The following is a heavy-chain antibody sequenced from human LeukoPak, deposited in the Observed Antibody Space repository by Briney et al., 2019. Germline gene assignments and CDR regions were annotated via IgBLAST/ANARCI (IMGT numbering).Heavy chain of an antibody. CDR3: ARGSDRYKVAY. D-gene: IGHD3-16*02. J-gene: IGHJ4*02. V-gene: IGHV4-34*01. Sequence: SETLSLTCAVYGVSFSGYYWSWIRQSPGKGLEWIGEIQPSGSIYYNPSLESRINIPPDTSKNQFSLKLSSVTTADTAVYYCARGSDRYKVAYWGPGTLVAVSS. CDR2: IQPSGSI. CDR1: GVSFSGYY.